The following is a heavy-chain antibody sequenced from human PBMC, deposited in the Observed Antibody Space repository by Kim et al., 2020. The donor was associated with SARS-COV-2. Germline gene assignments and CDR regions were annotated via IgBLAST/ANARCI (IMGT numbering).Heavy chain of an antibody. CDR1: GGSISSSNW. V-gene: IGHV4-4*02. CDR3: ARLRPLYGSGITPGVYYFDY. CDR2: IYHSGST. Sequence: SETLSLTCAVSGGSISSSNWWSWVRQPPGKGLEWIGEIYHSGSTNYNPSLKSRVTISVDKSKNQFSLKLSSVTAADTAVYYCARLRPLYGSGITPGVYYFDYWGQGTLVTVSS. J-gene: IGHJ4*02. D-gene: IGHD3-10*01.